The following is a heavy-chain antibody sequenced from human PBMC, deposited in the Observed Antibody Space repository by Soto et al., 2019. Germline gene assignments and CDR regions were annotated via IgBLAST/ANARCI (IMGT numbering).Heavy chain of an antibody. V-gene: IGHV3-30-3*01. Sequence: LRLSCAASGFTFSSYAMHWVRQAPGKGLEWVAVISYDGSNKYYADSVKGRFTISRDNSKNTLYLQMNSLRAEDTAVYYCARDLYSSSWNGGDYWGQGTLVTVSS. D-gene: IGHD6-13*01. CDR2: ISYDGSNK. CDR3: ARDLYSSSWNGGDY. CDR1: GFTFSSYA. J-gene: IGHJ4*02.